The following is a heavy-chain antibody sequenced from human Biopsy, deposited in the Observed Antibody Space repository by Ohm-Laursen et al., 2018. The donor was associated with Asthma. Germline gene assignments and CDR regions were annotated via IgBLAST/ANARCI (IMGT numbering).Heavy chain of an antibody. D-gene: IGHD6-19*01. J-gene: IGHJ4*02. V-gene: IGHV3-30-3*01. Sequence: SLRLSCAPAGFTYSSHAMHWVRQAPGKGLEWVAVISYDGSNKYYADSVKGRFTISRDNSKNKLYLQMNSLRAEDTAVYYCAREGIAVAHFDYWGQGTLVTVSP. CDR1: GFTYSSHA. CDR2: ISYDGSNK. CDR3: AREGIAVAHFDY.